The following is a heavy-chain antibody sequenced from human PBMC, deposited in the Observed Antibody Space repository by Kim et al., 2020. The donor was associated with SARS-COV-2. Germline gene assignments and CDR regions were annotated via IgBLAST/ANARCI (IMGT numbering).Heavy chain of an antibody. J-gene: IGHJ5*02. CDR1: GFTFSSYA. D-gene: IGHD6-13*01. CDR2: ISGSGGST. V-gene: IGHV3-23*01. Sequence: GGSLRLSCAASGFTFSSYAMSWVLQAPGKGLEWVSAISGSGGSTYYADSVKGRFTISRDNSKNTLYLQMNSLRAEDTAVYYCAKDGAHIAAAGINPNWFDPWGQGTLVTVSS. CDR3: AKDGAHIAAAGINPNWFDP.